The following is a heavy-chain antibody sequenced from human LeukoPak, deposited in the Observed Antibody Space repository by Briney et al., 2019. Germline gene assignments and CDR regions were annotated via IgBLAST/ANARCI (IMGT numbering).Heavy chain of an antibody. D-gene: IGHD6-6*01. V-gene: IGHV4-39*01. Sequence: SETLSLTCTVSGGSISSSSYYWDWIRQPPGKGLEWIGSIYYSGSTYSNPSLKSRVTISVDTSKNQFSLKLSSVTAADTAVYYCARQEGSSSYQTGYWGQGTLVTVSS. CDR3: ARQEGSSSYQTGY. J-gene: IGHJ4*02. CDR2: IYYSGST. CDR1: GGSISSSSYY.